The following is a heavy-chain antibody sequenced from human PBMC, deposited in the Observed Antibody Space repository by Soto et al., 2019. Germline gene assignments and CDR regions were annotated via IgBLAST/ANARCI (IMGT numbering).Heavy chain of an antibody. CDR3: ATSAPVKALEYYFDY. CDR1: GFTFSSYA. CDR2: ISYDGSNK. J-gene: IGHJ4*02. D-gene: IGHD3-22*01. V-gene: IGHV3-30-3*01. Sequence: QVQLVESGGGVVQPGRSLRLSCAASGFTFSSYAMHWVRQAPGKGLEWVAVISYDGSNKYYADSVKGRFTISRDNSKNTLYLQMNSLRAEDTAVYYCATSAPVKALEYYFDYWGQGTLVTVSS.